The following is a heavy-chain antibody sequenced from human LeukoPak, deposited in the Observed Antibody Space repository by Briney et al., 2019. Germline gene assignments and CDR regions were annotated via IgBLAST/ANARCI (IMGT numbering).Heavy chain of an antibody. Sequence: GGSLRLSCAASGFTFSSYAMSWVRQAPGKGLEWVSAISGSGGSTYYADSVKGRFTISRDNSKNTLYLQMNSLRVEDTAVYYCAKLYYYDSSGYYLHDAFDIWGQGTMVTVSS. CDR1: GFTFSSYA. CDR3: AKLYYYDSSGYYLHDAFDI. J-gene: IGHJ3*02. CDR2: ISGSGGST. V-gene: IGHV3-23*01. D-gene: IGHD3-22*01.